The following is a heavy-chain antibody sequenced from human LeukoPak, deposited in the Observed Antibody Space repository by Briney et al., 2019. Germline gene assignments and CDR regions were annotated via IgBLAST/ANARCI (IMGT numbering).Heavy chain of an antibody. D-gene: IGHD6-13*01. J-gene: IGHJ3*02. V-gene: IGHV4-4*02. CDR2: VNLQGST. CDR3: ARGAAGAFDI. CDR1: GGSITNTNY. Sequence: SGTLSLTCGVSGGSITNTNYWTWVRQPPGKGLEWIGEVNLQGSTNYNPSLMGRVAISVDTSENHISLQLTSVTAADTAVYYCARGAAGAFDIWGQGTMVTVSS.